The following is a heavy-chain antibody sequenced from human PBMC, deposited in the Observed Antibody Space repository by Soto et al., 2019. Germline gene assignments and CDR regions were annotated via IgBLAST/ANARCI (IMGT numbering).Heavy chain of an antibody. Sequence: AASVKVSCKASGYTFTSYGISWVRQAPGQGLEWMGWISAYNGNTNYAQKLQGRVTMTTDTSTSTAYMELRSLRSDDTAVYYCARVRGYYDSSGYYPRLFDYWGQGTLVTVSS. CDR2: ISAYNGNT. CDR3: ARVRGYYDSSGYYPRLFDY. D-gene: IGHD3-22*01. V-gene: IGHV1-18*01. J-gene: IGHJ4*02. CDR1: GYTFTSYG.